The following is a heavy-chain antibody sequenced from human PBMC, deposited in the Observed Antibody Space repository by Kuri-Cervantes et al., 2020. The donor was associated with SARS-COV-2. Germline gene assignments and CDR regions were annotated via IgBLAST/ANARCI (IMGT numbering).Heavy chain of an antibody. V-gene: IGHV3-30*04. CDR3: VRVAGEGPVYYYYMDV. Sequence: GESLKISCVASGFTFSSYAIHCVRQAPGKGLEWVAVTSDDGKKKYYADSVKGRFTVSRDSAKNSLYLQMNNLRGEDTAVYYCVRVAGEGPVYYYYMDVWGKGTTVTVSS. CDR2: TSDDGKKK. CDR1: GFTFSSYA. J-gene: IGHJ6*03.